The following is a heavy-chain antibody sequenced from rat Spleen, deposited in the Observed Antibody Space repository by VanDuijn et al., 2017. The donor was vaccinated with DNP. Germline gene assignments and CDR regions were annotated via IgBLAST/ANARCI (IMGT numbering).Heavy chain of an antibody. CDR3: ARYELRYFDY. CDR1: GFNFNDYW. CDR2: IKKDSSTI. D-gene: IGHD1-12*01. J-gene: IGHJ2*01. Sequence: EVKLVESGGGLVQPGRSLKLSCAASGFNFNDYWMDWVRQAPGKGLEWIGEIKKDSSTINYTPSLKDKFTISRDNAQNTLYLQMSKLGSEDTATYYCARYELRYFDYWGQGVMVTVSS. V-gene: IGHV4-2*01.